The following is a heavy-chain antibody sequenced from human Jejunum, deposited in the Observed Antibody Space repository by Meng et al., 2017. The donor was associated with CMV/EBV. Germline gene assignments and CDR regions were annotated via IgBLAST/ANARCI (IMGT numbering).Heavy chain of an antibody. CDR2: ISGRDGST. CDR3: ARDRPKATRPYGMDV. Sequence: FTVSSYVMNWVRQAPGKGLEWVSGISGRDGSTYYADSVKGRFTISRDNSKNTVYLQMNSLRGEDTAKYYCARDRPKATRPYGMDVWGQGTTVTVSS. J-gene: IGHJ6*02. CDR1: FTVSSYV. V-gene: IGHV3-23*01. D-gene: IGHD1-1*01.